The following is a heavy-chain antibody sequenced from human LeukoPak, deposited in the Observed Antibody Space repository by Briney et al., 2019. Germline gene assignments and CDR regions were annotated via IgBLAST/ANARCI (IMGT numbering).Heavy chain of an antibody. V-gene: IGHV4-39*01. D-gene: IGHD3-10*01. Sequence: SETLSLTCTVSGGSISSSSYYWGWIRQPPGKGLEWIGSNYYSGSTYYNPSLKSRVTISVDTSKNQFSLKLSSVTAADTAVYYCARLSHYYGSGALDYWGQGTLVSVSS. CDR1: GGSISSSSYY. CDR3: ARLSHYYGSGALDY. CDR2: NYYSGST. J-gene: IGHJ4*02.